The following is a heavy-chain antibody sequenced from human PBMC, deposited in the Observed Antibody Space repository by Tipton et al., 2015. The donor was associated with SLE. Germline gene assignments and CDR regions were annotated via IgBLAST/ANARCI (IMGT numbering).Heavy chain of an antibody. CDR1: GGSISDYY. D-gene: IGHD3-10*01. J-gene: IGHJ3*01. CDR2: VYYSGST. Sequence: TLSLTCTVSGGSISDYYWSWIRQPPGKGLEWIGSVYYSGSTNYISSLGSRVTISVDTSKKQFSLRLRSVTAADTAVYYCARVEGWGGYPDGFDVWGQGTMVTVSS. CDR3: ARVEGWGGYPDGFDV. V-gene: IGHV4-59*01.